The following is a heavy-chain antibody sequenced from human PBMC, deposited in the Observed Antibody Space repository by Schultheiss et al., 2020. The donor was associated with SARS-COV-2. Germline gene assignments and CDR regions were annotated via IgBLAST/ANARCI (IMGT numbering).Heavy chain of an antibody. CDR1: GGSISSYY. D-gene: IGHD3-9*01. V-gene: IGHV4-59*01. J-gene: IGHJ4*02. CDR2: IYYSGST. Sequence: SETLSFTCTVSGGSISSYYWSWIRQPPGKGLEWIGYIYYSGSTNYNPSLKSRVTISVDTSKNQFSLKLSSVTAADTAVYYCARGLDWDSYYFDYWGQGTLVTVSS. CDR3: ARGLDWDSYYFDY.